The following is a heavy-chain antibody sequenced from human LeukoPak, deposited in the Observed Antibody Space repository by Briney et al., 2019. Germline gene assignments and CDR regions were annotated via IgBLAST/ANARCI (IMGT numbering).Heavy chain of an antibody. CDR3: ARGGRLADY. V-gene: IGHV4-39*07. Sequence: SETLSLTCIVSGGSISSSSYYWGWIRQPPGKGLEWIGEINHSGSTNYNPSLKSRVSVSVDTSKNQFSLKLSSVTAADTAVYYCARGGRLADYWGQGTLVTVSS. CDR2: INHSGST. J-gene: IGHJ4*02. CDR1: GGSISSSSYY.